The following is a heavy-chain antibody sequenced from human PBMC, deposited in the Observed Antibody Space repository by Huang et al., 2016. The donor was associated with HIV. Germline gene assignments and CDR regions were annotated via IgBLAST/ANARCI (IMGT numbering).Heavy chain of an antibody. CDR1: GFKLSGFG. CDR2: ISYDGRSQ. V-gene: IGHV3-30*18. Sequence: QVHLVESGGGVVQPGGSLRLSCAASGFKLSGFGMHWVRQGPGKGLGWVAVISYDGRSQFYTDSVKGRFTSSRDNSDNTLSLQMKGLKPDDTAVYYCAKESRWFSDFDHWGQGVLVSVSS. D-gene: IGHD2-15*01. CDR3: AKESRWFSDFDH. J-gene: IGHJ4*02.